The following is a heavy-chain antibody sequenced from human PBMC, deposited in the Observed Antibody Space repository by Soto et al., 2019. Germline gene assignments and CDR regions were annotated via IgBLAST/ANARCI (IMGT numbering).Heavy chain of an antibody. J-gene: IGHJ4*02. CDR1: GFTLDNYG. Sequence: QVHLVESGGGVVQPGKSLRLSCAASGFTLDNYGMLWVRQAPGKGLEWVALISYDDSYRYYTNSDSGRFTISRDNSKNMVFLHMNSLQGDDTAVYYCTRYYYASSGYYVYWGQGTLVTVSS. CDR2: ISYDDSYR. D-gene: IGHD3-22*01. CDR3: TRYYYASSGYYVY. V-gene: IGHV3-33*01.